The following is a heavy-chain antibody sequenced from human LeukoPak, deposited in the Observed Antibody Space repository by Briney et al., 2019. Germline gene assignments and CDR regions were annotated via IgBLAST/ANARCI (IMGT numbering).Heavy chain of an antibody. J-gene: IGHJ4*02. CDR2: IYHSGST. CDR1: GYSISSGYY. CDR3: ASSASIVLMVYATDY. V-gene: IGHV4-38-2*01. Sequence: SETLSLTCAVSGYSISSGYYWGWIRQPPGKGLEWIGSIYHSGSTYYNPSLKSRVTISVDMSKNQFSLKLSSVTAADTAVYYCASSASIVLMVYATDYWGQGTLVTVSS. D-gene: IGHD2-8*01.